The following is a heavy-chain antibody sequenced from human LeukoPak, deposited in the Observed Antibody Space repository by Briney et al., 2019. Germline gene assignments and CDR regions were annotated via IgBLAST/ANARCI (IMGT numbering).Heavy chain of an antibody. D-gene: IGHD4-17*01. CDR2: TSIGGTT. CDR1: GFTVSSNY. CDR3: ARATTVTLVSVCDY. J-gene: IGHJ4*02. V-gene: IGHV3-53*01. Sequence: GGSLRLSCAASGFTVSSNYMSWVRQVSGEGLEFVSLTSIGGTTDYADSVKGRFTISSDNSKNTVYLQMNSLRAEDTAVYYCARATTVTLVSVCDYWGQGTLVTVSS.